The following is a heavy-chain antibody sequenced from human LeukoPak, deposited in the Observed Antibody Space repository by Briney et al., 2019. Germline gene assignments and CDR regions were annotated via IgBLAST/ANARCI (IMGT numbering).Heavy chain of an antibody. J-gene: IGHJ4*02. CDR1: GGSISSSSYY. Sequence: SSETLSLTCTVSGGSISSSSYYWGWIRQPPGKGLQWIGSIYYSGSTHYIPSLKSRVTISVDTSKNQFSLKLSSVTAADTAVYYCARGTPTTRDFDYWGEGTLVTVSS. CDR3: ARGTPTTRDFDY. D-gene: IGHD4-11*01. CDR2: IYYSGST. V-gene: IGHV4-39*07.